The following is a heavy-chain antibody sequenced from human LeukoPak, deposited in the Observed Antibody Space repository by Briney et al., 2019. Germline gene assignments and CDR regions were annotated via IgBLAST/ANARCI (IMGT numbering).Heavy chain of an antibody. CDR3: ARGGDSSSWYYYFDY. CDR2: ISYDGGNK. D-gene: IGHD6-13*01. CDR1: GFTFRTYA. V-gene: IGHV3-30-3*01. J-gene: IGHJ4*02. Sequence: GRSLRLSCAASGFTFRTYAIHWVRQAPGKGLEWVAVISYDGGNKYYADSVKGRFTISRDNSKNTLYLQMNSLRLEDTAVYYCARGGDSSSWYYYFDYWGQGTLVTVSS.